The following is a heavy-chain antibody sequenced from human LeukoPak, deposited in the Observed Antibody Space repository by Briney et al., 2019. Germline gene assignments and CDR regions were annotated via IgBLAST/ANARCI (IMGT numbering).Heavy chain of an antibody. CDR1: GGSISSYF. J-gene: IGHJ3*02. D-gene: IGHD1-26*01. CDR2: INHRGST. V-gene: IGHV4-34*01. CDR3: ARRRRIVGATPGAFDI. Sequence: SETLSLTCTVSGGSISSYFWGWIRQSPGKGLEWIGEINHRGSTNYNPSLKSRVTISVDTSKNQFSLKLSSVTAADTAVYYCARRRRIVGATPGAFDIWGQGTMVTVSS.